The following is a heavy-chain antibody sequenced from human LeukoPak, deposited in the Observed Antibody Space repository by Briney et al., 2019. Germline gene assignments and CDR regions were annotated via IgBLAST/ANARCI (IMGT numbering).Heavy chain of an antibody. CDR2: INAGNGNT. Sequence: ASVKVSCKASGYTFTSYAMHWVRQAPGQRLEWMGWINAGNGNTKYSQKFQGRVTITRDTSASTAYMELSSLRSEDTAVYYCACSVTTQFQGDYWGQGTLVTVSS. CDR3: ACSVTTQFQGDY. D-gene: IGHD4-17*01. CDR1: GYTFTSYA. J-gene: IGHJ4*02. V-gene: IGHV1-3*01.